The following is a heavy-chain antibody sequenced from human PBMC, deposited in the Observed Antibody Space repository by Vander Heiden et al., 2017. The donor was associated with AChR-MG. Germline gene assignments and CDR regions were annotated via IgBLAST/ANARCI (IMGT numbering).Heavy chain of an antibody. Sequence: VQLVQSGAEVKKPGSSVKVSCKASGGTFSSSAISWVRQAPGQGREWMGGIIPIFGTANYAQKFQGRVTITADESTSTAYMELSSLRSEDTAVYYCARAPLDGSGYPGYNWFDPWGQGTLVTVSS. J-gene: IGHJ5*02. D-gene: IGHD3-22*01. V-gene: IGHV1-69*01. CDR3: ARAPLDGSGYPGYNWFDP. CDR1: GGTFSSSA. CDR2: IIPIFGTA.